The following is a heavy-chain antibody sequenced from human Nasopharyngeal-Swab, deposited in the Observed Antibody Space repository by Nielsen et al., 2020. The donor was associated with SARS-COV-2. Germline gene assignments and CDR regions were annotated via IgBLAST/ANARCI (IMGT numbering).Heavy chain of an antibody. CDR1: GFTFSNYA. J-gene: IGHJ4*02. CDR2: ISGSGGNT. Sequence: GESLKISCAASGFTFSNYAMSWVRQAPGKGLEWVSGISGSGGNTYHTDSVKGRFTISRDNPKNTLHLQMNSLRAEDTAVYYCAKEQRGGSYFDYWGQGTLVTVSS. D-gene: IGHD1-26*01. CDR3: AKEQRGGSYFDY. V-gene: IGHV3-23*01.